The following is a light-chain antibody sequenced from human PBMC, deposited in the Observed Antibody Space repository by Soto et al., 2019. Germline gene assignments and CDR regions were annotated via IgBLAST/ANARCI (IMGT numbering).Light chain of an antibody. V-gene: IGKV3-20*01. CDR3: QQYGSSTRIS. J-gene: IGKJ5*01. CDR2: GAS. Sequence: EIVRTECRHRWSASPASRDTLSWMDSQSVSSSYLAWYQQKPGQAPRLLIYGASSRATGIQDRCSGSGSGTDFTLTISRPEPEDFAVYYYQQYGSSTRISFDDGRRLDI. CDR1: QSVSSSY.